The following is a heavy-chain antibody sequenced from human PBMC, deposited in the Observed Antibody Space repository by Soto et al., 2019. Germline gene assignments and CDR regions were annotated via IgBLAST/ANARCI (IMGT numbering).Heavy chain of an antibody. CDR1: GFTFSRYA. V-gene: IGHV3-30-3*01. D-gene: IGHD6-19*01. Sequence: QVQLVESGGGVVQPGRSLRLSYAASGFTFSRYALHWVRQAPGKGLEWVAVISYDGSNKYYSDSAKGRFSISRDDSRNTLYLHMNSLRADDTAVYFCAKPPALAPYSTGLSQDWGQGTLVTVSS. CDR2: ISYDGSNK. J-gene: IGHJ4*02. CDR3: AKPPALAPYSTGLSQD.